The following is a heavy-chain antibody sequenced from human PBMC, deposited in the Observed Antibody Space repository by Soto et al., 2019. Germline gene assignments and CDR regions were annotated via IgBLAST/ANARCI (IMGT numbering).Heavy chain of an antibody. D-gene: IGHD2-15*01. CDR3: ARDNRDCSAFNCYNPGRVFGLDV. CDR1: GFNFNNYN. J-gene: IGHJ6*02. Sequence: GGSLRLSCVASGFNFNNYNLHWVRQAPSNSLESVAVISFDGTTDYYADSVKGRFTVSRDNFKNILSLQMDSLRPEDTAVYYCARDNRDCSAFNCYNPGRVFGLDVWGQGTTVTV. CDR2: ISFDGTTD. V-gene: IGHV3-30-3*01.